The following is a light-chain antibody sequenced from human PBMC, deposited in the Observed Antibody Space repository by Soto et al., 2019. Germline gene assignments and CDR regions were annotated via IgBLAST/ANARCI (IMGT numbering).Light chain of an antibody. J-gene: IGKJ4*01. CDR2: DAS. CDR3: QQRSNWPLT. Sequence: EIVLTQSPATLSLSPGERATLSCRAGQSVTSYLAWYQQSPGQAPRLLIYDASNRATGIPARFSGRGSGTDFTLTISSLEPEDFAVYYCQQRSNWPLTFGGGTKVEIK. CDR1: QSVTSY. V-gene: IGKV3-11*01.